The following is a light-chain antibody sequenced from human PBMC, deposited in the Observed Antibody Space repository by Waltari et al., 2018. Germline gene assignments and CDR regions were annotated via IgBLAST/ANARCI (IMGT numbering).Light chain of an antibody. CDR2: RNA. Sequence: QSLLTQSPSMSVAPGQGVTTPCSGSRSNIRLTYLFWSQQVPGAAPRLLIWRNAERPSGVPDRFSASKSGASASLTISRLRSEDEAAYYCAGWDDSLSRWVFGGGTTLTVL. V-gene: IGLV1-47*01. CDR3: AGWDDSLSRWV. J-gene: IGLJ3*02. CDR1: RSNIRLTY.